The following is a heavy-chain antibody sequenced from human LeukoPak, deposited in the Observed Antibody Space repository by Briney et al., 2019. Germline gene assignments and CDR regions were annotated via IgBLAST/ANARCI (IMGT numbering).Heavy chain of an antibody. CDR3: ARSYDSSGYYSED. D-gene: IGHD3-22*01. CDR2: IYSGGST. J-gene: IGHJ4*02. CDR1: GLTVSSNY. V-gene: IGHV3-53*01. Sequence: GGSLRLSCAASGLTVSSNYMSWVRQAPGKGLEWVSVIYSGGSTYYADSVKGRFTISRDNSKNTLYLQMNSLRAEDTAVYYCARSYDSSGYYSEDWGQGTLVTVSS.